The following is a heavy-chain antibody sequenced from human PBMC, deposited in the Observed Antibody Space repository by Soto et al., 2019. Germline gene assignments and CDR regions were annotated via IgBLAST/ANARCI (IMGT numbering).Heavy chain of an antibody. D-gene: IGHD5-18*01. Sequence: QVQLVQSGAEVKKPGASVKVSCKASGYTFTSHTIHWVRQAPGQRLEWMAWINVNNDNRKYSQKFQGRVTISIDTSATTAYVELSSLRSEDTAVYYCARSSLTAVDYWGQGTLVTVSS. CDR2: INVNNDNR. V-gene: IGHV1-3*01. J-gene: IGHJ4*02. CDR3: ARSSLTAVDY. CDR1: GYTFTSHT.